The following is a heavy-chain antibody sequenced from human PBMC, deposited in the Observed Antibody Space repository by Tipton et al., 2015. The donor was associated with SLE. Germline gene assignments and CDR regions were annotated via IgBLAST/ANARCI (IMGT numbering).Heavy chain of an antibody. CDR2: IYTSGST. CDR3: ARDWGGYCSSTSCLGGFDY. Sequence: LRLSCTVSGGSISSYYWSWIRQPARKGLEWIGRIYTSGSTNYNPSLKSRVTMSVDTSKNQFSLKLSSVTAADTAVYYCARDWGGYCSSTSCLGGFDYWGQGTLVTVSS. J-gene: IGHJ4*02. CDR1: GGSISSYY. V-gene: IGHV4-4*07. D-gene: IGHD2-2*03.